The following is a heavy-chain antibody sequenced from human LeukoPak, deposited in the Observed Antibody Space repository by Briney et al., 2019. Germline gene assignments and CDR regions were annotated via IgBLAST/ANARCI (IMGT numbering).Heavy chain of an antibody. V-gene: IGHV1-69*05. CDR3: AREDKITIFGVVTHVTYAFDI. D-gene: IGHD3-3*01. CDR1: GGTFSSYA. Sequence: GASVKVSCKASGGTFSSYAISWVRQAPGQGLEWMGGIIPIFGTANYAQKFQGRVTITTDESTSTAYMELSSLRSEDTAVYYCAREDKITIFGVVTHVTYAFDIWGQGTMVTVSS. CDR2: IIPIFGTA. J-gene: IGHJ3*02.